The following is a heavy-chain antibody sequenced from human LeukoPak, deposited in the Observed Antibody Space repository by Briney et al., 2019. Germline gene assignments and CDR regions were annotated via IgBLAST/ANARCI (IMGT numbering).Heavy chain of an antibody. CDR2: ISYDGSNK. V-gene: IGHV3-30-3*01. CDR3: ARDSLRALDSSGYLP. J-gene: IGHJ5*02. D-gene: IGHD3-22*01. CDR1: GFAFSSYA. Sequence: GGSLRLSCAASGFAFSSYALHWVRQAPGKGLEWVAVISYDGSNKYYADSVKGRFTISRDNSKNTLYLQMSSLRAEDTAVYYCARDSLRALDSSGYLPWGQGTLVTVSS.